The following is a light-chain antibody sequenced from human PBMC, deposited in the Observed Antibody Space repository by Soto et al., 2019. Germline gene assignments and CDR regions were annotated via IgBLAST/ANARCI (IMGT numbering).Light chain of an antibody. CDR1: QSISSY. Sequence: DIQMTQSPSSLSACVGDRVTITCRASQSISSYLNWYQQKPGKAPKLLIYDASSLESGVPQRFSGSGSGTEFTLTISSLQTDDFSTYYCQQYHSYWTFGQGTKVDIK. CDR2: DAS. V-gene: IGKV1-5*01. J-gene: IGKJ1*01. CDR3: QQYHSYWT.